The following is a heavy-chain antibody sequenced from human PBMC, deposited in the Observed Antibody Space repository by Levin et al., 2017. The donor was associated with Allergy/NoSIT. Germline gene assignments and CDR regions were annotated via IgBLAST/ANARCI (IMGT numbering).Heavy chain of an antibody. Sequence: GASVKVSCAASGFSFTSYWMSWVRQAPGKGLEWVANIKQDGGEKNYVDSAKGRFTISRDNAYNSLYLQMNSLRVEDTAVYYCARDAGWLQLEYGIFDNWGQGTPVTVSS. J-gene: IGHJ4*02. CDR3: ARDAGWLQLEYGIFDN. V-gene: IGHV3-7*01. CDR1: GFSFTSYW. D-gene: IGHD5-24*01. CDR2: IKQDGGEK.